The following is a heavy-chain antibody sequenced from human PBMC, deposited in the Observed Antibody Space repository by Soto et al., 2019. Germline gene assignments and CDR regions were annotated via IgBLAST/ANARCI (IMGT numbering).Heavy chain of an antibody. D-gene: IGHD2-21*02. CDR3: ARAYCGGDCYSKPYYYGMDV. Sequence: GASVKVSCKASGGTFSSYAISWVRQAPGQGLEWMGGIIPIFGTANYAQKFQGRVTITADESTSTAYMELSSLRSEDTAVYYCARAYCGGDCYSKPYYYGMDVCGQRTTVTVSS. V-gene: IGHV1-69*13. J-gene: IGHJ6*02. CDR1: GGTFSSYA. CDR2: IIPIFGTA.